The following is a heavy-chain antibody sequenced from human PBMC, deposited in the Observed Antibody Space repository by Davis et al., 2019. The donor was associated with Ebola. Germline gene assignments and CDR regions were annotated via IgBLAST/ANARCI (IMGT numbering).Heavy chain of an antibody. CDR3: ARATTVTYVPGNYGMDV. Sequence: SVKVSCKASGGTFSSYAISWVRQAPGQGLEWMGGIIPIFGTANYAQKFQGRVTITADESTSTAYMELSSLRSEDTAVYYCARATTVTYVPGNYGMDVWGQGTTVTVSS. V-gene: IGHV1-69*13. CDR1: GGTFSSYA. CDR2: IIPIFGTA. D-gene: IGHD4-17*01. J-gene: IGHJ6*02.